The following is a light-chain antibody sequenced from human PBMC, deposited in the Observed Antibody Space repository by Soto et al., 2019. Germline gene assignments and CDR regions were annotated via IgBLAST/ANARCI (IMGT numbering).Light chain of an antibody. CDR1: QSVTTR. J-gene: IGKJ1*01. Sequence: DIQMTQSPSTLSASVGDRVTITCRASQSVTTRLAWYQQKPGKAPKLLIYKASNLESGIPDRFSGSGSGTDFTLTISRLETEDFAVYYCQQYGGSPWTFGQGTKVDIK. V-gene: IGKV1-5*03. CDR3: QQYGGSPWT. CDR2: KAS.